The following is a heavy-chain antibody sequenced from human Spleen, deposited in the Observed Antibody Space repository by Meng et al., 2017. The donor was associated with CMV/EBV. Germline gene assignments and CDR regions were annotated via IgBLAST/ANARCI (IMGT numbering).Heavy chain of an antibody. CDR2: IDPESISI. J-gene: IGHJ3*02. Sequence: GESLKISCEASGFTFSRFWMHWVRQTPEKGLVWVSRIDPESISINYADSVKGRFTISRDNAKNTLDLQMKSLRAEDTAMYYCASLIVVSHAFDTWGQGTMVTVSS. CDR1: GFTFSRFW. CDR3: ASLIVVSHAFDT. V-gene: IGHV3-74*01. D-gene: IGHD1-26*01.